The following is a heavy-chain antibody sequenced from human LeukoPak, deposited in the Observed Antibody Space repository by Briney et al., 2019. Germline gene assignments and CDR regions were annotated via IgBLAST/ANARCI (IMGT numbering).Heavy chain of an antibody. J-gene: IGHJ4*02. CDR3: ARGGDYGDLRYFDY. Sequence: SETLSLTCTVSGGSIRSSSYYWGWIRQPPGKGLEWIGSNYYSGNTYYNPSLKSRVTFSVDTSKNQFSLKLNSVTAADTAVYYCARGGDYGDLRYFDYWGQGTLVTASS. D-gene: IGHD4-17*01. CDR1: GGSIRSSSYY. CDR2: NYYSGNT. V-gene: IGHV4-39*07.